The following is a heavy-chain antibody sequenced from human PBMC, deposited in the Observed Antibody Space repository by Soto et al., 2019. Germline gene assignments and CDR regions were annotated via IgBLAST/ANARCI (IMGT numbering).Heavy chain of an antibody. CDR2: IYPGDSDT. Sequence: GESLKISCKGSGYSFTSYWIGWVRQMPGKGLEWKGIIYPGDSDTRYSPSFQGQVTISADKSISTAYLQWSSLKASDTAMYYCAIRPRMEWLSPNPKFYFDYWGQGTLVTVSS. D-gene: IGHD3-3*01. CDR3: AIRPRMEWLSPNPKFYFDY. J-gene: IGHJ4*02. CDR1: GYSFTSYW. V-gene: IGHV5-51*01.